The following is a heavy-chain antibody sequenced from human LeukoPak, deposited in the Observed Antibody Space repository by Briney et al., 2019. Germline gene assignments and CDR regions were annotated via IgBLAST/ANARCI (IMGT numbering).Heavy chain of an antibody. V-gene: IGHV4-31*03. Sequence: SETLSLTCTVSGGSISSGDYYWSWIRQHPGKGLEWIGYIYYTGSTYYNPSLKSRVTISVDTSRNQFSLKLSSVTAADTAVYYCARGPHCSSTSCYSEYFHHWGQGTLVTVSS. J-gene: IGHJ1*01. CDR1: GGSISSGDYY. CDR3: ARGPHCSSTSCYSEYFHH. CDR2: IYYTGST. D-gene: IGHD2-2*01.